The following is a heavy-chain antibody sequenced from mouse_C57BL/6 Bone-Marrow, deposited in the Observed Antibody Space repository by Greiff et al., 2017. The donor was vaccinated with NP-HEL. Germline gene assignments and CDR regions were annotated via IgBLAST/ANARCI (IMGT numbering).Heavy chain of an antibody. CDR1: GFTFSSYG. CDR3: ARRGSYYYGSSSYYYAMDY. V-gene: IGHV5-6*02. J-gene: IGHJ4*01. CDR2: ISSGGSYT. D-gene: IGHD1-1*01. Sequence: EVKVVESGGDLVKPGGSLKLSCAASGFTFSSYGMSWVRQTPDKRLEWVATISSGGSYTYYPDSVKGRFTISRDNAKNTLYLQMSSLKSEDTAMYYCARRGSYYYGSSSYYYAMDYWGQGTSVTVSS.